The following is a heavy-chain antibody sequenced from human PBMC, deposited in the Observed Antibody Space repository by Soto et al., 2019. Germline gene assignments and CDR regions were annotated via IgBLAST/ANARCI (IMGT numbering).Heavy chain of an antibody. CDR1: GGSVSSGSYY. CDR3: ARAHFPGGGNYDFWSGYYETLWFDP. Sequence: SETLSLTCTVSGGSVSSGSYYWSWIRQPPGKGLEWIGYIYYSGSTNYNPSLKSRVTISVDTSKNQFSLKLRSVTAADTAVYYCARAHFPGGGNYDFWSGYYETLWFDPWGQGTLVTVSS. V-gene: IGHV4-61*01. J-gene: IGHJ5*02. CDR2: IYYSGST. D-gene: IGHD3-3*01.